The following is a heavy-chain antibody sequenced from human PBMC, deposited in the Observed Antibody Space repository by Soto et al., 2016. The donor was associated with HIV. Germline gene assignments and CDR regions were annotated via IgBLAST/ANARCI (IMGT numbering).Heavy chain of an antibody. CDR2: IGTAGDT. CDR1: GFTFTTYD. D-gene: IGHD3-10*01. V-gene: IGHV3-13*04. Sequence: EVQLVESGGGLVQPGGSLRLSCAASGFTFTTYDMHWVRQATGKGLEWVSAIGTAGDTYYPGSVKGRFTISRENAKNSLYLQMNSLRAGDTAVYYCARGYHYGSGSFSYYGLDVVGPRDHGHRLL. J-gene: IGHJ6*02. CDR3: ARGYHYGSGSFSYYGLDV.